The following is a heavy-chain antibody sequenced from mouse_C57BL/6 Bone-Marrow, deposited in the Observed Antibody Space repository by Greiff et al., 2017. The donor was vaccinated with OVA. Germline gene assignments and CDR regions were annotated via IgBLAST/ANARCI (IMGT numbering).Heavy chain of an antibody. CDR2: IDPEDGAT. CDR3: ARSHYDEAWFAY. J-gene: IGHJ3*01. CDR1: GFNFKDYY. V-gene: IGHV14-2*01. Sequence: EVKLMESGAELVKPGASVKLSCTASGFNFKDYYMHWVKQRTEQGLEWIGRIDPEDGATKYDPKFKGKATITADTSSNTAYLQLSSLTSEDTAVYYCARSHYDEAWFAYWGQGTLVTVSA. D-gene: IGHD2-4*01.